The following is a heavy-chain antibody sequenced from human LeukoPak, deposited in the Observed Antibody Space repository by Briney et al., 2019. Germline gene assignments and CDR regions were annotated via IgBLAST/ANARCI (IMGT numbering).Heavy chain of an antibody. J-gene: IGHJ4*02. CDR3: ARGGIAVAGFDY. V-gene: IGHV3-74*01. CDR2: INSDGSST. Sequence: GGSLRLSCAASGFTLSSYSIYWVRQAPGKGLVWVSRINSDGSSTSYADSVKGRFTISRDNAKNTLYLQMNSLRAEDTAVYYCARGGIAVAGFDYWGQGTLVTVSS. CDR1: GFTLSSYS. D-gene: IGHD6-19*01.